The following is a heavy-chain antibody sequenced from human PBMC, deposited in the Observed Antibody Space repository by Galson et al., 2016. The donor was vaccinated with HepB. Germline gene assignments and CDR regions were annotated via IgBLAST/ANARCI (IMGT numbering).Heavy chain of an antibody. J-gene: IGHJ2*01. Sequence: SLRLSCAVSGFTFNSYAMSWVRQAPGKGLEWVSGISQSGGRTYYTDSAKGRFTISRDNSKNTLYLQMKSLRAEDTAVYSCAKVPYSGRNRWWYVDVWGRGTLVTVSS. CDR2: ISQSGGRT. V-gene: IGHV3-23*01. CDR1: GFTFNSYA. D-gene: IGHD1-26*01. CDR3: AKVPYSGRNRWWYVDV.